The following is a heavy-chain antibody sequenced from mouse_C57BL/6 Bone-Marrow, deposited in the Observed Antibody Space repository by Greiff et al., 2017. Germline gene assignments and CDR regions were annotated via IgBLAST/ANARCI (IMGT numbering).Heavy chain of an antibody. CDR2: INPNYGTT. V-gene: IGHV1-39*01. CDR3: ARGHDYDYAMDY. CDR1: GYSFTDYN. Sequence: EVQLQQSGPELVKPGASVKISCKASGYSFTDYNMNWVKQSNGKSLEWIGVINPNYGTTSYNQKFKGKGTLTVDKSSSTAYMQLNSLTSDDSAVYYCARGHDYDYAMDYWDQGTSVTVSS. D-gene: IGHD2-4*01. J-gene: IGHJ4*01.